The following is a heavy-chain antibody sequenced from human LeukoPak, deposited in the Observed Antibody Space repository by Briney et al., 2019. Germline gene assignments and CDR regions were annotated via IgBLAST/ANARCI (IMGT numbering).Heavy chain of an antibody. CDR1: GGSFSDYY. CDR2: INHSGST. J-gene: IGHJ4*02. CDR3: ARVTDWNDFDY. D-gene: IGHD1-1*01. V-gene: IGHV4-34*01. Sequence: SETLSLTCGVYGGSFSDYYWSWIRQPPGKGLEWIGEINHSGSTNYNPSLKSRVTISVDTSKNQFSLKVNSVTAADTAVYYCARVTDWNDFDYWGQGTLVTVPS.